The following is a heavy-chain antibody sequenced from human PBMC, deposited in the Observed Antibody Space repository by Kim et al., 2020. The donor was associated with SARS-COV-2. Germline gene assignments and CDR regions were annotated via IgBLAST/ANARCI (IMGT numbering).Heavy chain of an antibody. J-gene: IGHJ5*02. CDR2: IYYSGST. Sequence: SETLSLTCTVSGGSISSSSYYWGWIRQPPGKGLEWIGSIYYSGSTYYNPSLKSRVTISVDTSKNQFSLKLSSVTAADTAVYYCAGLGRWFGVPWGQGTLVTVSS. CDR1: GGSISSSSYY. D-gene: IGHD3-10*01. V-gene: IGHV4-39*01. CDR3: AGLGRWFGVP.